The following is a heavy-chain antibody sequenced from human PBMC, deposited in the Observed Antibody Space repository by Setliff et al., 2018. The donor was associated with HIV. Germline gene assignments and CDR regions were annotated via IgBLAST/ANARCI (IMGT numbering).Heavy chain of an antibody. CDR1: GFTLSSYW. J-gene: IGHJ5*01. CDR2: INSDGSAT. D-gene: IGHD2-8*01. Sequence: PGGSLRLSCAASGFTLSSYWMHWVRQAPGNGLVWVSRINSDGSATTYADSVKGRFTISRDNAKNTLYLQMNSLRAEDTAVYYCARDGKYCTNGVCSIIDSWGQGTLVTVSS. V-gene: IGHV3-74*01. CDR3: ARDGKYCTNGVCSIIDS.